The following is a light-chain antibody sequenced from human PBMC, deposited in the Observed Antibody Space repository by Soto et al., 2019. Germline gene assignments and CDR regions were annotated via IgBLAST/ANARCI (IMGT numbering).Light chain of an antibody. CDR2: EVS. J-gene: IGLJ3*02. CDR3: SSYAGTTNYLM. V-gene: IGLV2-8*01. CDR1: SSDVGGYNY. Sequence: QSALTQPPSASGSPGQSVTISCTGTSSDVGGYNYVSWYQQHPGKAPKLMIYEVSKRPSGVPDRFSGFKSGNTASLTVSGLQAEDEADYYCSSYAGTTNYLMFGGGTKLTVL.